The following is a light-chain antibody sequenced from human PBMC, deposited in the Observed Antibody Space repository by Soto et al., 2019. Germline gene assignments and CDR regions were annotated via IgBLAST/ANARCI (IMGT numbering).Light chain of an antibody. CDR2: KAS. CDR3: QEYHDYPLT. CDR1: QSISSW. V-gene: IGKV1-5*03. Sequence: DIQMTQSPSTLSASVGDRVTITCRASQSISSWLAWYQQKPGKAPKLLIYKASSLESGVTSRFSGSGSGTEFTLTISSLQPDDFATYYCQEYHDYPLTFGQGTKVEI. J-gene: IGKJ1*01.